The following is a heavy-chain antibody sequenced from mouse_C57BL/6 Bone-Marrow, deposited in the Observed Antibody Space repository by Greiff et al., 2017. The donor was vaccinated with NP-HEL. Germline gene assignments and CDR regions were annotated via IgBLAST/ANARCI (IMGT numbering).Heavy chain of an antibody. J-gene: IGHJ3*01. CDR1: GYTFTSYW. Sequence: QVQLQQPGAELVKPGASVKLSCKASGYTFTSYWMQWVKQRPGQGLEWIGEIDPSDSYTNYNQKFEGKATLTVDTSSSTAYMQLSSLTSEDSAVYYCARLGYYYGSSYGFAYWGQGTLVTVSA. CDR3: ARLGYYYGSSYGFAY. V-gene: IGHV1-50*01. CDR2: IDPSDSYT. D-gene: IGHD1-1*01.